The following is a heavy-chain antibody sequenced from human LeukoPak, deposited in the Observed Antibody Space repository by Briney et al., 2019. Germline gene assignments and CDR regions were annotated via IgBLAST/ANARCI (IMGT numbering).Heavy chain of an antibody. CDR1: GFTFSSYW. Sequence: GGSLRLSCAASGFTFSSYWMNWVRQAPGKGLEWVANINEDGSDKYHVDSVKGRFTIPRDNAKNSLYLQMNSLRAEDTAVYYCARNLRLHTPRAFDIWGQGTMVTVSS. J-gene: IGHJ3*02. D-gene: IGHD5-24*01. CDR3: ARNLRLHTPRAFDI. CDR2: INEDGSDK. V-gene: IGHV3-7*05.